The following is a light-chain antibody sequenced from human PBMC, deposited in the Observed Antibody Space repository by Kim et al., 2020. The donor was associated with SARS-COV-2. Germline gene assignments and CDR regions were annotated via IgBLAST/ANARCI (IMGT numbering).Light chain of an antibody. V-gene: IGKV3-20*01. CDR1: QSVSSTY. CDR3: QQYGTSMWT. Sequence: DIVLTQSPGTLSLSPGERATLSCRASQSVSSTYLAWYQQKPGQAPRLLIYGASRRATGIPDRFGGSGSGTDFTLTISRLEPEDFAVYYCQQYGTSMWTFGQGTKVDIK. J-gene: IGKJ1*01. CDR2: GAS.